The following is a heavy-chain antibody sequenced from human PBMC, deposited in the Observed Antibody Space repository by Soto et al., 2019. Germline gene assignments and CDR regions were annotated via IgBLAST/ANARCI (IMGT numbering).Heavy chain of an antibody. V-gene: IGHV4-59*04. J-gene: IGHJ6*02. CDR1: GGSISGYY. D-gene: IGHD3-10*01. CDR3: ARQSGSGSYYIYYYYGMDV. CDR2: IYYSGST. Sequence: ETLSLTCTVSGGSISGYYWSWIRQPPGKGLEWIGSIYYSGSTYYNPSLKSRVTMSVDTSKNQFSLKLTSVTAADTAVYYCARQSGSGSYYIYYYYGMDVWGQGTTVTV.